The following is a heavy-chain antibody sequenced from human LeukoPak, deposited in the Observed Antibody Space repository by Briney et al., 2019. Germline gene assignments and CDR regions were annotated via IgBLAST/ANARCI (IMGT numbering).Heavy chain of an antibody. Sequence: PSETLSLTYTVSGGSTSSDDWSWIRQPAGKGLEWIGRIYTSGSTSYNPSLKSRVTMSIDTSKNHFSLKLSSVTSADTAVYYCARDLSRGWYSDYYYYYMDVWGKGTTVTVSS. CDR2: IYTSGST. CDR3: ARDLSRGWYSDYYYYYMDV. CDR1: GGSTSSDD. J-gene: IGHJ6*03. V-gene: IGHV4-4*07. D-gene: IGHD6-19*01.